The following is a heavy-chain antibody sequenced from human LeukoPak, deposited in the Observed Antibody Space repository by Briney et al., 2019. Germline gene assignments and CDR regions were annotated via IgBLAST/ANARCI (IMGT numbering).Heavy chain of an antibody. CDR1: GYTLTELS. D-gene: IGHD2-2*02. CDR2: FDPEDGET. Sequence: ASVKVSCKVSGYTLTELSMHWVRQAPGKGLEWMGGFDPEDGETIYAQKFQGRVTMTEDTSTDTAYMELSSLRSEDTAVYYCATVVVVPAATPEYNWFDPWGQGTLVTVSS. CDR3: ATVVVVPAATPEYNWFDP. J-gene: IGHJ5*02. V-gene: IGHV1-24*01.